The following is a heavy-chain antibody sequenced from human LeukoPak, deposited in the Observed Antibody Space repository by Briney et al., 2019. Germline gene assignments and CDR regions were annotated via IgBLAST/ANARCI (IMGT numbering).Heavy chain of an antibody. CDR1: GFTLSRHP. Sequence: GGSLRLSCAASGFTLSRHPIFWVRQAPGKGLEWVAVISYDGSNKYYADSVKGRFTISRDNSKNTLYLQMNSLRAEDTAVYYCGGAFDIWGQGTMVTVPS. J-gene: IGHJ3*02. V-gene: IGHV3-30*04. CDR3: GGAFDI. CDR2: ISYDGSNK.